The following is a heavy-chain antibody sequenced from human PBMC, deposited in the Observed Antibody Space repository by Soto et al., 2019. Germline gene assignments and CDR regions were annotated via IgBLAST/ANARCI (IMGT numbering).Heavy chain of an antibody. Sequence: EVQLLESGGGLVQPGGSLRLSCAASGFAFSIYAMSWVRQAPGKGLEWVASISGSGSSTYSADSVKDRFTISRDNSKIMLYLQLNSLRAEDKAIYYCATCDGDYRYYFYGMDVWGQGTTVTVSS. CDR3: ATCDGDYRYYFYGMDV. CDR1: GFAFSIYA. D-gene: IGHD4-17*01. J-gene: IGHJ6*02. V-gene: IGHV3-23*01. CDR2: ISGSGSST.